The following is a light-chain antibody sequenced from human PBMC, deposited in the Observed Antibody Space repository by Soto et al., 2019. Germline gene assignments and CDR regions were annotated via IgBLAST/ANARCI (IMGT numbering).Light chain of an antibody. CDR3: QQYDTYCS. CDR2: KAF. V-gene: IGKV1-5*03. CDR1: QSISPW. Sequence: SQFPSTLSASVGDRVTITCRASQSISPWLAWYQQKPGKAPKLLIYKAFSLERGVPSRFSGSGSGTEFTLTISSLQPDDFATYYCQQYDTYCSFGQGTKVDIK. J-gene: IGKJ1*01.